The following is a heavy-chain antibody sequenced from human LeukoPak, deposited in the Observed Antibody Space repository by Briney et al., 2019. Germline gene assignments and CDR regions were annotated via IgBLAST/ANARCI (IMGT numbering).Heavy chain of an antibody. CDR3: ARATSFDY. CDR1: GFSFTSYE. J-gene: IGHJ4*02. CDR2: ISSGGSII. Sequence: GGSLRLSCAASGFSFTSYEMTWVRQAPGKGLEWVSYISSGGSIIYYADSVKGRFTISRDNAKNSLYLQMNSLRAEDTAVYYCARATSFDYWGQGTLVTVSS. V-gene: IGHV3-48*03.